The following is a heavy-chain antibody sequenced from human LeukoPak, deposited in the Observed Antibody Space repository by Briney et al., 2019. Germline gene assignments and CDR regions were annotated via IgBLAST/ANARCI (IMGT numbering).Heavy chain of an antibody. CDR2: INPNSGGT. J-gene: IGHJ6*03. CDR3: ARRGGRDCSGGSCYSHATDYYYVDV. V-gene: IGHV1-2*02. CDR1: GYTFTGYY. Sequence: ASVKVSCKASGYTFTGYYMHWVRQAPGQGLEWMGWINPNSGGTNYAQKFQGRVTMTRDTSISTAYMELSRLRSDDPGVYYCARRGGRDCSGGSCYSHATDYYYVDVWGKGTTVTVSS. D-gene: IGHD2-15*01.